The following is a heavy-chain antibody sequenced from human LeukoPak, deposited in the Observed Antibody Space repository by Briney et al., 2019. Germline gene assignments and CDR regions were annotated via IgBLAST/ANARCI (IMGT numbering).Heavy chain of an antibody. D-gene: IGHD3-10*01. V-gene: IGHV5-51*01. J-gene: IGHJ3*02. CDR2: SYLGDSDT. Sequence: GESLNISCTGSGYSFTSYWIGWVRQMPPEGLEWMGISYLGDSDTRYSPSFQGQVTISADKSISTASQQWISLKASDTAMYYCARHRMVRGVYLFEAFDIWGQGTMVTVSS. CDR3: ARHRMVRGVYLFEAFDI. CDR1: GYSFTSYW.